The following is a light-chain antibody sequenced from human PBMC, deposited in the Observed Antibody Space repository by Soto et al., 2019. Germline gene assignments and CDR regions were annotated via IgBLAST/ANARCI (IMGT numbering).Light chain of an antibody. Sequence: QSVLTQPHSLSAAPGQKVTISCSGSRSNIGSNYVTWYQRLPGTAPRLLIHENDKRPSGIPDRFAGSKSGTSATLGIIGLQSGDEADSYCAAWDDSFSAGLFGGGTNLTVL. CDR1: RSNIGSNY. CDR3: AAWDDSFSAGL. V-gene: IGLV1-51*01. J-gene: IGLJ2*01. CDR2: END.